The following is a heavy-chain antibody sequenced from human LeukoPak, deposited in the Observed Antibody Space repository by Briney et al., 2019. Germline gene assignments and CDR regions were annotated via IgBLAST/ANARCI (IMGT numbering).Heavy chain of an antibody. J-gene: IGHJ4*02. CDR3: ASGSAYYGSGSRLDY. Sequence: GGSLRLSCVASGFPFHNYWMTWVRQAPGKGLEWVANIKQDAVEEFYVDSVKGRFTISRDNAKNTLYLQMNSLRADDTAIYYCASGSAYYGSGSRLDYWGQGTLVTVFS. D-gene: IGHD3-10*01. CDR2: IKQDAVEE. CDR1: GFPFHNYW. V-gene: IGHV3-7*01.